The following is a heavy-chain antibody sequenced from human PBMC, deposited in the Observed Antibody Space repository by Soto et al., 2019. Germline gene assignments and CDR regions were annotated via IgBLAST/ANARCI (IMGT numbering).Heavy chain of an antibody. V-gene: IGHV3-30*18. D-gene: IGHD6-13*01. CDR2: ISYDGSNK. Sequence: QVQLVESGGGVIQPGRSLRLSCAASGFTFSSYGMHWVRQAPGKGLEWVAVISYDGSNKYYADSVKGRFTISRDNSKNTLYLQMNSLRAEDTAVYYCAKPSQYSSSWYYFDYWGQGTLVTVSS. J-gene: IGHJ4*02. CDR3: AKPSQYSSSWYYFDY. CDR1: GFTFSSYG.